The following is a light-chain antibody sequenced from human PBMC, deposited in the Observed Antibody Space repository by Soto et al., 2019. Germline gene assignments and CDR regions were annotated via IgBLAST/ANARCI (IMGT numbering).Light chain of an antibody. J-gene: IGLJ1*01. CDR1: SSDVGGYNY. V-gene: IGLV2-14*01. Sequence: QSALTQPASVSGSPGQSITISCTGTSSDVGGYNYVSWYQQHPGKAPKLMIYDVSNRPSGVSNRFSGSKSGDTASLTISGRQTEGEADYYCSSYTSTSTFIYVFGTGTKLTDL. CDR2: DVS. CDR3: SSYTSTSTFIYV.